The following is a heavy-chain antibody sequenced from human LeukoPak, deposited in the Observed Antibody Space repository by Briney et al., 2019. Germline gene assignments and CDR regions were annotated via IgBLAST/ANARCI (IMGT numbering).Heavy chain of an antibody. CDR3: ARHPFSTPFDY. CDR1: GGSISDNY. V-gene: IGHV4-59*08. Sequence: SETLSLTCTASGGSISDNYWSWIRQPPGKGLEWIGYAYYSGHTNYNSSLKSRVTMSLDTSKSQFSLRLSSVTAADTAVYFCARHPFSTPFDYWGPGTLVTVSS. J-gene: IGHJ4*02. CDR2: AYYSGHT. D-gene: IGHD2/OR15-2a*01.